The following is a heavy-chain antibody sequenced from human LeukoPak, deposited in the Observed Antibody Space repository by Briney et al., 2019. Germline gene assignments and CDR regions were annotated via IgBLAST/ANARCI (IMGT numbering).Heavy chain of an antibody. CDR2: IKQDGSEK. CDR3: ARKAYGLGV. J-gene: IGHJ6*04. V-gene: IGHV3-7*03. Sequence: PGGSLRLSCAPSGFTFSSYWMSWVRQAPGKRLEWVANIKQDGSEKYYVDSVKGRFTISRDNGKNSLYLQMNSLRAEDTAVYYCARKAYGLGVWGKGTTVTVSS. CDR1: GFTFSSYW.